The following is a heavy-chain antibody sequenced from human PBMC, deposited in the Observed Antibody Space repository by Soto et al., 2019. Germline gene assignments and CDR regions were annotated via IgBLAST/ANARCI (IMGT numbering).Heavy chain of an antibody. J-gene: IGHJ4*02. CDR1: GFTFSSYA. CDR3: ARDRRRLYSSGWYPSDY. Sequence: GGSLRLSCAASGFTFSSYAMSWVRQAPGKGLEWVSAISGSGGSTYYADSVKGRFTISRDNSKNTLHLQMNSLRAEDTAVYYCARDRRRLYSSGWYPSDYWGQGTLVTVSS. CDR2: ISGSGGST. D-gene: IGHD6-19*01. V-gene: IGHV3-23*01.